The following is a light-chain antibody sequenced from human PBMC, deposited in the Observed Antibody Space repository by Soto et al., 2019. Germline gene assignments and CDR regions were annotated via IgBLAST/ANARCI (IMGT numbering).Light chain of an antibody. CDR2: DVS. CDR1: SSDIGGYNY. V-gene: IGLV2-14*03. Sequence: QSALTQPASVSGSPGQSITISCTGTSSDIGGYNYVSWYQQHPGKAPKLMIYDVSHRPSGVSNRFSGSKSGNTASLTISGLQAEDEADYYCTSYTSTNVLFGGGTKLTVL. CDR3: TSYTSTNVL. J-gene: IGLJ2*01.